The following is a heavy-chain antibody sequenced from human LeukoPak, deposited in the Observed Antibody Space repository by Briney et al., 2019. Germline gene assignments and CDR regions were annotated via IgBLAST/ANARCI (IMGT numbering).Heavy chain of an antibody. CDR1: GYSISSGYY. V-gene: IGHV4-38-2*02. D-gene: IGHD3-16*01. Sequence: SETLSLTCTVSGYSISSGYYWGWIRQPPGKGLEWIGSIYYGGSTHYNPSLKSRVTISVDTSKNQFSLKLSSVTAADTAVYYCAREGSRFLLYNWFDPWGQGTLVTVSS. CDR2: IYYGGST. J-gene: IGHJ5*02. CDR3: AREGSRFLLYNWFDP.